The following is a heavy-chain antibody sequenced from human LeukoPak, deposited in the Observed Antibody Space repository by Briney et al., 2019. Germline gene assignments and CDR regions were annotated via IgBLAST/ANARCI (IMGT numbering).Heavy chain of an antibody. D-gene: IGHD1-1*01. Sequence: PPETLSLTCAVSGYSISSGYYWGWIRQPPGKGLEWLRSIYHSGSTYYNPSLKSRVTISVDTSKNQFSLKLSSVTAADTAVYYCARAASSGGDYFDYWGQGTLVTVSS. CDR3: ARAASSGGDYFDY. V-gene: IGHV4-38-2*01. J-gene: IGHJ4*02. CDR2: IYHSGST. CDR1: GYSISSGYY.